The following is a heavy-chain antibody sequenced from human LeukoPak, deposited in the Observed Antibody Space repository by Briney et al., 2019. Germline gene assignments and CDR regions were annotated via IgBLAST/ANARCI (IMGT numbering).Heavy chain of an antibody. D-gene: IGHD5-24*01. CDR2: IYHSGST. CDR3: ARTGGGDRRDGYNYDY. V-gene: IGHV4-30-2*01. J-gene: IGHJ4*02. CDR1: GGSISSGGHY. Sequence: KASQSLSLTCTVSGGSISSGGHYWSWIRQPPGKGLEWIGYIYHSGSTYYNPSLKSRVTISVDRSKNQFSLKLSSVTAADTAVYYCARTGGGDRRDGYNYDYWGQGTLVTVSS.